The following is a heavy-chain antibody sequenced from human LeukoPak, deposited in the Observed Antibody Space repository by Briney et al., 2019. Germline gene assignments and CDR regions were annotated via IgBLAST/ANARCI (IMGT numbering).Heavy chain of an antibody. J-gene: IGHJ1*01. V-gene: IGHV4-59*08. CDR2: IYYSVST. Sequence: SETLSLTCTVSGGSISNYYWSWIRHPPGKGLECIGYIYYSVSTNYNPSLKSRVTISVDTSKNQFSLKLSSVTATDTAVYYCARHGGYSSPYLHWGQGTLVTVSS. D-gene: IGHD6-13*01. CDR3: ARHGGYSSPYLH. CDR1: GGSISNYY.